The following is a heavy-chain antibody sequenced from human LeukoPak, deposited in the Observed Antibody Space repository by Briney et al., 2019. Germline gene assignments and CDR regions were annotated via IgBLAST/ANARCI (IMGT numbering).Heavy chain of an antibody. CDR1: GFTFSDYT. V-gene: IGHV3-21*06. D-gene: IGHD1-14*01. CDR2: INSGNNYI. CDR3: ARVLLGISAFDL. Sequence: GGSLRLSCVASGFTFSDYTMHWVRQAPGKALEWVSSINSGNNYIYYADSVKGRFTISRDNAKNSLFLQINSLRADDTAVYSCARVLLGISAFDLWGQGTMVSVSS. J-gene: IGHJ3*01.